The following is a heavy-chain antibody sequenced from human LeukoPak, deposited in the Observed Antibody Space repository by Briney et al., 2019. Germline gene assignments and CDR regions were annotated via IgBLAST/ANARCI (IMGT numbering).Heavy chain of an antibody. V-gene: IGHV3-66*01. CDR1: GFTFSDYY. Sequence: GGSLRLSCAASGFTFSDYYMSWIRQAPGKGLEWVSVIYSGGSTYYADSVKGRFTISRDNAKNTLYLQMNSLRAEDTAVYYCARDYYDSSGYPTWGQGTLVTVSS. J-gene: IGHJ5*02. CDR2: IYSGGST. CDR3: ARDYYDSSGYPT. D-gene: IGHD3-22*01.